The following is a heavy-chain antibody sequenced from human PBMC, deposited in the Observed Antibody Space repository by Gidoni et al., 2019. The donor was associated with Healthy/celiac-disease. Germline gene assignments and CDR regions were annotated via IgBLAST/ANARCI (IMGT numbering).Heavy chain of an antibody. CDR2: INHSRST. V-gene: IGHV4-34*01. J-gene: IGHJ6*03. CDR1: GGSFSGYY. Sequence: QLQLQQWGAGLLKPSQTLSLTCAAYGGSFSGYYWSWIRQPPGKGPEWFGEINHSRSTNYNPSLKSRVTISVDTSKNQFSLKLGSVTAADTAVYYCARGRSYIAVWGQGTTVTVSS. CDR3: ARGRSYIAV.